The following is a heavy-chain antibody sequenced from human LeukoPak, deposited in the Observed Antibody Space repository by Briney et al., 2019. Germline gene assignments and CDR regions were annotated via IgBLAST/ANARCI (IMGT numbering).Heavy chain of an antibody. J-gene: IGHJ4*02. CDR1: GGTFSSYA. V-gene: IGHV1-69*13. CDR3: ARRVGATGD. Sequence: SVKVSCKASGGTFSSYAISLVRQAPGQGLEWMGGIIPIFGTANYAQKFQGRVTITADESTSTAHMELSTLRSEDSDVYYCARRVGATGDWRQGALVTVSS. CDR2: IIPIFGTA. D-gene: IGHD1-26*01.